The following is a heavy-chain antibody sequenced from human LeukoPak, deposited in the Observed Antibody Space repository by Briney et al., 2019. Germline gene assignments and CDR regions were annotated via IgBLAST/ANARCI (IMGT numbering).Heavy chain of an antibody. V-gene: IGHV4-34*01. CDR1: GGSFSGYY. CDR3: ARGCRYCSSTSCQYYFDY. D-gene: IGHD2-2*01. J-gene: IGHJ4*02. Sequence: SETLSLTCAVYGGSFSGYYWSWIRQPPGKGLEWIGEINHSGSTNYNPSLKSRVTISVDTSKNQFSLKLSSVTAADTAVYYGARGCRYCSSTSCQYYFDYWGQGTLVTVSS. CDR2: INHSGST.